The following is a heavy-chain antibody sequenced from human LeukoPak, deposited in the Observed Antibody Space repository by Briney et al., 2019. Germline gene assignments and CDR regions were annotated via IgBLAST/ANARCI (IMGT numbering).Heavy chain of an antibody. CDR2: ISSSSSYI. J-gene: IGHJ1*01. CDR1: GFTFSSYS. V-gene: IGHV3-21*01. CDR3: ARDSSSWYNLQYFQH. Sequence: PGGSLRLSCAASGFTFSSYSMNWVRQAPGKGLEWVSSISSSSSYIYYADSVKGRFTISRDNAKNSLYLQMNSLRAEDTAVYYCARDSSSWYNLQYFQHWGQGTLVTVSS. D-gene: IGHD6-13*01.